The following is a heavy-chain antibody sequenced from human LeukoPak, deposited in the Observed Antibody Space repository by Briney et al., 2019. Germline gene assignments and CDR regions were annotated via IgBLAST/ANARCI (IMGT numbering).Heavy chain of an antibody. CDR1: GYTFTSNY. CDR2: IYPRDGST. D-gene: IGHD6-19*01. V-gene: IGHV1-46*01. Sequence: ASVKVSCKASGYTFTSNYIHWVRQAPGQGLEWMGMIYPRDGSTSYAQKFQGRVTVTRDTSTSTVHMELSGLRSEDTAVYYCARDLAVAGRFDYWGQGTLVTVSS. J-gene: IGHJ4*02. CDR3: ARDLAVAGRFDY.